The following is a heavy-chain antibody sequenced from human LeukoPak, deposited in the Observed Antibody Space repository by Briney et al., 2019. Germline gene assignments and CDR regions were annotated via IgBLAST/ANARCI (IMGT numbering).Heavy chain of an antibody. CDR1: GFTVSSNY. CDR3: AKWHGELSIFEN. Sequence: PGGSLRLSCAASGFTVSSNYMSWVRPALGKGLEWVSVLYTDGRAFHADSVKGRFTISRDNSKNTVYLEMNSLKSEDTAVYYCAKWHGELSIFENWGQGALVTVSS. J-gene: IGHJ4*02. CDR2: LYTDGRA. D-gene: IGHD3-10*01. V-gene: IGHV3-66*02.